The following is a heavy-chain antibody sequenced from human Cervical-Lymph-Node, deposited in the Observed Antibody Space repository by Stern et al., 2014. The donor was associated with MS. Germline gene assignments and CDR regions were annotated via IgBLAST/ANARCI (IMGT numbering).Heavy chain of an antibody. CDR1: GFTFTSSA. Sequence: QLLESGPEVKKPGTSVKVSCKASGFTFTSSAVQWVRQARGQRLEWIGWIVVGSGNTNYAQKFQERVTITRDMSTSTAYMELSSLRSEDTAVYYCAADLNYYGSGSYSYWGQGTLVTVSS. CDR3: AADLNYYGSGSYSY. J-gene: IGHJ4*02. D-gene: IGHD3-10*01. CDR2: IVVGSGNT. V-gene: IGHV1-58*01.